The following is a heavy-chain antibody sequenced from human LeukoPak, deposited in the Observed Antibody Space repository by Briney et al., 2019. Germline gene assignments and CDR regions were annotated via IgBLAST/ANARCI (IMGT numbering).Heavy chain of an antibody. CDR1: GGSFSGHY. Sequence: ETLSLTCAVYGGSFSGHYWSWIRQPPGKGLEWIGEINHSGSTNYNPSLKSRVTISVDTSKNQFSLKLSSVTAADTAVYYCARGLNYDYWGQGTLVTVSS. CDR3: ARGLNYDY. V-gene: IGHV4-34*01. J-gene: IGHJ4*02. CDR2: INHSGST. D-gene: IGHD4-11*01.